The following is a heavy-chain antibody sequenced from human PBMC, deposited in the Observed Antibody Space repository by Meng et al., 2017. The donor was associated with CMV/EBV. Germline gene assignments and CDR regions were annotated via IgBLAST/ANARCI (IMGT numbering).Heavy chain of an antibody. D-gene: IGHD1-14*01. CDR3: ARGGNPVDY. Sequence: LSCAVYGGSFSGYYWSWIRQPPGKGLEWIGEINHSGSTNYNPSLKSRVTISVDTSKNQFSLKLSSVTAADTAVYYCARGGNPVDYWGQGTLVTVSS. CDR2: INHSGST. V-gene: IGHV4-34*01. CDR1: GGSFSGYY. J-gene: IGHJ4*02.